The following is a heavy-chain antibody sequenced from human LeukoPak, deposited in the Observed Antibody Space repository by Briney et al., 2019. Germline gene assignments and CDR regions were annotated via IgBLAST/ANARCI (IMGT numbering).Heavy chain of an antibody. CDR2: IYYSGST. D-gene: IGHD3-3*01. V-gene: IGHV4-59*08. J-gene: IGHJ4*02. Sequence: SETLSLTCTVSGGSISSYYWSWIRQPPGKGLEWIGYIYYSGSTNYNPSLKSRVTLSVDTSKNQFSLKLSSVTAADTAVYYCARTHAFGYFDYWGQGTLVTVSS. CDR1: GGSISSYY. CDR3: ARTHAFGYFDY.